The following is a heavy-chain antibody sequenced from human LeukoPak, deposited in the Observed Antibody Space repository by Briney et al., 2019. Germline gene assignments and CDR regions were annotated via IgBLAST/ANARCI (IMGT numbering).Heavy chain of an antibody. Sequence: ASVKVSCKASGYTFTGYYMHWVRQAPGQGLEWMGWINPNSGGTNYAQKLQGRVTMTTDTSTSTAYMELRSLRSDDTAVYYCARSQWELSAFDIWGQGTMVTVSS. CDR1: GYTFTGYY. CDR2: INPNSGGT. J-gene: IGHJ3*02. CDR3: ARSQWELSAFDI. D-gene: IGHD1-26*01. V-gene: IGHV1-2*02.